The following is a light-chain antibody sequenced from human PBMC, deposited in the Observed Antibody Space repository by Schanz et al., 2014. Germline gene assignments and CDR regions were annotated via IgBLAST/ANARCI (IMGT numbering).Light chain of an antibody. V-gene: IGKV3-20*01. Sequence: EIVMTQSPATLSVSPGERATLSCRASQSVSNNLAWYQQKVGQAPRLLIYGASTRATGIPDRFSGSGSGTDFTLTISRLEPEDNAVYHCHQYGDSPLTFGQGTRLEIK. CDR2: GAS. CDR3: HQYGDSPLT. J-gene: IGKJ5*01. CDR1: QSVSNN.